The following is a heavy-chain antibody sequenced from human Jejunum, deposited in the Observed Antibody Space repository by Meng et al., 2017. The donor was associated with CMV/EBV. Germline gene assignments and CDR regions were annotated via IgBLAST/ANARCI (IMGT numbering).Heavy chain of an antibody. CDR2: ISTGSGTT. V-gene: IGHV3-23*03. J-gene: IGHJ4*02. CDR3: AKDTTPDTRFNFDR. Sequence: GFAFSKYSMNWVRQTPGKGLEWVSIISTGSGTTYYADSVKGRFTISRDDSKNTVYLQMNSLRAEDTAVYYCAKDTTPDTRFNFDRWGQGTPVTVSS. D-gene: IGHD1-1*01. CDR1: GFAFSKYS.